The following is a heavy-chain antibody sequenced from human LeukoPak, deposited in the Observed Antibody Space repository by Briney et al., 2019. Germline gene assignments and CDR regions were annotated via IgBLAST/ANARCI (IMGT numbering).Heavy chain of an antibody. Sequence: MPSETLSLTCTVSGGAIRSHYWNWIRQPAGKGLEWIGRIYSSGYTNDNPFLKSRITMSVDMSKNQFSLRLNSVTAADTAVYYCARGEHSVDSWGQGMLVTVSS. CDR2: IYSSGYT. CDR3: ARGEHSVDS. J-gene: IGHJ4*02. V-gene: IGHV4-4*07. D-gene: IGHD1/OR15-1a*01. CDR1: GGAIRSHY.